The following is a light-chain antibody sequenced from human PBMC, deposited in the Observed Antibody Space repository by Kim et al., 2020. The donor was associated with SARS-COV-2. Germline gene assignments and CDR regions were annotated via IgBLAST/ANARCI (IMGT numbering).Light chain of an antibody. Sequence: VSPGERVTLSCRASQGVSDNLAWYQQKPGQAPRLLIYGASTRATGIPARFSGSGSGTEFTLDISSLQSEDLAVYYCQQYENWPPVTFGGGTKVEI. CDR2: GAS. CDR3: QQYENWPPVT. CDR1: QGVSDN. V-gene: IGKV3-15*01. J-gene: IGKJ4*01.